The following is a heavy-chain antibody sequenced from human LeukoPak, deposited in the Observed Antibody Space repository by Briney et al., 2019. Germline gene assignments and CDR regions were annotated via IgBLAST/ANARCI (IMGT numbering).Heavy chain of an antibody. CDR1: GFTFSSYS. J-gene: IGHJ4*02. V-gene: IGHV3-21*01. D-gene: IGHD5-24*01. Sequence: GRSLRLSCAASGFTFSSYSMNWVRQAPGKGLEWISSISTSSSYIYYADSMKGRFAISRDNAKNSLYLQINSLRAEDTAVYYCARDRWFDYWGQGTLVTVSS. CDR2: ISTSSSYI. CDR3: ARDRWFDY.